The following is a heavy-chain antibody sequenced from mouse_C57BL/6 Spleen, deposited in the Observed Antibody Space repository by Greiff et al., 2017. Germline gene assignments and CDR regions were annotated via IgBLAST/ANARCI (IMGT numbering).Heavy chain of an antibody. Sequence: EVQLVESGGGLVKPGGSLKLSCAASGFTFSDYGMHWVRQAPEKGLEWVAYISSGSSTIYYADTVKGRFTISKDNAKSTLFLQMTSLRSEDTAMYSCARPGTSYFDDWGQGTTLTVSS. CDR1: GFTFSDYG. CDR3: ARPGTSYFDD. V-gene: IGHV5-17*01. D-gene: IGHD4-1*01. CDR2: ISSGSSTI. J-gene: IGHJ2*01.